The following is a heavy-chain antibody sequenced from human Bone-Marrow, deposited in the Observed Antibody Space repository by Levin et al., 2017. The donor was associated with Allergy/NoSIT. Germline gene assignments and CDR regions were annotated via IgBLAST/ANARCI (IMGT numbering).Heavy chain of an antibody. CDR1: GFTFSTYS. J-gene: IGHJ6*02. CDR2: ISSSTAYI. CDR3: AREDYYDSGGYSSYYGMDV. V-gene: IGHV3-21*01. Sequence: GESLKISCAASGFTFSTYSMHWVRQAPGKGLEWVSSISSSTAYIYYADSVKGRFTISRDNAKNSLFLQMNSLRAEDTAVYYCAREDYYDSGGYSSYYGMDVWGQGTTVTVSS. D-gene: IGHD3-22*01.